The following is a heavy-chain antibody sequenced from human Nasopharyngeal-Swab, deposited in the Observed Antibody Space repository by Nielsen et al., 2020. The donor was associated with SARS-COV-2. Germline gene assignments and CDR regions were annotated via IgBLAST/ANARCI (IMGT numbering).Heavy chain of an antibody. CDR3: ARDPDYGGNSHFDY. D-gene: IGHD4-23*01. CDR1: GGTFSSYA. V-gene: IGHV1-69*06. J-gene: IGHJ4*02. CDR2: IIPIFGTA. Sequence: SVKVPCKASGGTFSSYAISWVRQAPGQGLEWMGGIIPIFGTANYAQKFQGRVTITADKSTSTAYMELSSLRSEDTAVYYCARDPDYGGNSHFDYWGQGTLVTVSS.